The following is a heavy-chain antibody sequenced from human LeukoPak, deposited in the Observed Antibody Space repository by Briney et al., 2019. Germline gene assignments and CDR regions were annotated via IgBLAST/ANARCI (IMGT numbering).Heavy chain of an antibody. Sequence: RASETLSLTCTVSGGSTSNYYWSWIRQPAGKGLEWIGHIYTSGSTNYNPSLKSRVTISVDTSKNQFSLKLSSVTAADTAVYYCARDIGDTAMVFGAFDIWGQGTMVTVSS. V-gene: IGHV4-4*07. CDR3: ARDIGDTAMVFGAFDI. CDR1: GGSTSNYY. J-gene: IGHJ3*02. D-gene: IGHD5-18*01. CDR2: IYTSGST.